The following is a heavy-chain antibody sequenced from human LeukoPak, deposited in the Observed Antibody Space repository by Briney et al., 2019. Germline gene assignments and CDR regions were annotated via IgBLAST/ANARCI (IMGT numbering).Heavy chain of an antibody. J-gene: IGHJ4*02. V-gene: IGHV4-59*12. D-gene: IGHD3-10*01. Sequence: ASETLSLTCTVSGGSISSYYWSWIRQPPGKGLEWIGYIYYSGSTNYNPSLKSRVTISVETSKNQFSLKLSSVTAADTAVYYCARRRGFQSNYYYGSGSYYFDYWGQGTLVTVSS. CDR2: IYYSGST. CDR1: GGSISSYY. CDR3: ARRRGFQSNYYYGSGSYYFDY.